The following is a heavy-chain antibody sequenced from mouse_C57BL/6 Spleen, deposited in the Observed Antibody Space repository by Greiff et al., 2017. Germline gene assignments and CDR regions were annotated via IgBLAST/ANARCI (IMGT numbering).Heavy chain of an antibody. V-gene: IGHV1-78*01. CDR2: IYPRDGST. CDR3: ARYDGYYLYAMDY. D-gene: IGHD2-3*01. Sequence: VQLQESDAELVKPGASVKISCKVSGYTFTDHTIHWMKQRPEQGLEWIGYIYPRDGSTKYNEKFKGKATLTADKSSSTAYMQLNSLTSEDSAVYFCARYDGYYLYAMDYWGQGTSGTVSS. J-gene: IGHJ4*01. CDR1: GYTFTDHT.